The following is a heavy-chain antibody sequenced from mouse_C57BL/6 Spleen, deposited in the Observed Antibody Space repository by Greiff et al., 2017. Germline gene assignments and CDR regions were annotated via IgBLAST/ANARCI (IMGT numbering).Heavy chain of an antibody. J-gene: IGHJ2*01. Sequence: VQLHQSGPELVKPGASVKISCKASGYTFTDYYMNWVKQSHGKSLEWIGDINPNNGGTSYNQKFKGKATLTVDKSSSTAYMELRSLTSEDSAVYYCARAAVTTPDYWGQGTTLTVSS. V-gene: IGHV1-26*01. CDR3: ARAAVTTPDY. CDR2: INPNNGGT. D-gene: IGHD2-3*01. CDR1: GYTFTDYY.